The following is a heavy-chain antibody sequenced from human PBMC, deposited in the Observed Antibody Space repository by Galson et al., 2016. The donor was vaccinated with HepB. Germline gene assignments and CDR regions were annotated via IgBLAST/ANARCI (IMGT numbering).Heavy chain of an antibody. J-gene: IGHJ6*02. CDR3: ARGPGSYYRSREYYYGMDV. Sequence: SLRLSCADSGFIFRSYAMNWVRQAPGKGLEWVAVISFDGSDEYYADSVKGRFTISRDNSKNTLYLQMNSLRVEDTAVYYCARGPGSYYRSREYYYGMDVWGQGTTVTVSS. D-gene: IGHD3-10*01. V-gene: IGHV3-30*04. CDR2: ISFDGSDE. CDR1: GFIFRSYA.